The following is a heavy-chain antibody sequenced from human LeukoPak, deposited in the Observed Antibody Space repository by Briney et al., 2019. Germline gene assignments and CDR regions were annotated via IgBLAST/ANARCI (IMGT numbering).Heavy chain of an antibody. CDR1: GFTFDDYA. Sequence: GGSLRLSCAASGFTFDDYAMHWVRQAPGKGLEWVSGISWNSGSIGYADSVKGRFSISRDNAKNTLYLQMNSLRVEDTAVYYCARGWPHGNDYWGQGTLVTVSS. CDR3: ARGWPHGNDY. J-gene: IGHJ4*02. CDR2: ISWNSGSI. D-gene: IGHD4-23*01. V-gene: IGHV3-9*01.